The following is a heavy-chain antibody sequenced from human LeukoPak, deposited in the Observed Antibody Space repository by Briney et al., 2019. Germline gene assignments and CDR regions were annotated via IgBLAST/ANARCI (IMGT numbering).Heavy chain of an antibody. D-gene: IGHD3-3*01. V-gene: IGHV3-74*01. CDR2: IKSDGKT. Sequence: GGSLRLSCEASGFTFSRYWMHWVRQAPGKGLVWASRIKSDGKTNYADSVKGRFTISRDNAKNTVSLQMNSLRADDTGVYYCARAPSEVGGYYPEYFRHWGQGTLVTDSS. CDR1: GFTFSRYW. J-gene: IGHJ1*01. CDR3: ARAPSEVGGYYPEYFRH.